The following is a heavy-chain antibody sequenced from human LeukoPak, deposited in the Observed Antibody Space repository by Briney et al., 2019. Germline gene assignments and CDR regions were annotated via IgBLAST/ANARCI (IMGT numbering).Heavy chain of an antibody. CDR2: MNPNSGNT. V-gene: IGHV1-8*01. D-gene: IGHD2-2*02. CDR1: GYTFTSYD. J-gene: IGHJ6*02. CDR3: ARLGVVVPAAISPVDYYYGMDV. Sequence: AASVKVSCKASGYTFTSYDINWVRQATGQGLEWMGWMNPNSGNTGYAQKFQGRVTMTRNTSISTAYMELSSLRSEDTAVYYCARLGVVVPAAISPVDYYYGMDVWGQGTTATVSS.